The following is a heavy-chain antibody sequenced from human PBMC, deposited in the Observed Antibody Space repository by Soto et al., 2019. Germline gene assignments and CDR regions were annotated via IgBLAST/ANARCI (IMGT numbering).Heavy chain of an antibody. CDR2: ISYDGSNK. V-gene: IGHV3-30*18. J-gene: IGHJ4*02. D-gene: IGHD4-17*01. CDR3: AKAGYGDYSDY. CDR1: GFTFSSYG. Sequence: GGSLRLSCAASGFTFSSYGMHWVRQAPGKGLEWVAVISYDGSNKYYADSVKGRFTISRDNSKNTLYLQMNSLRAEDTAVYYCAKAGYGDYSDYWGQGTLVTVSS.